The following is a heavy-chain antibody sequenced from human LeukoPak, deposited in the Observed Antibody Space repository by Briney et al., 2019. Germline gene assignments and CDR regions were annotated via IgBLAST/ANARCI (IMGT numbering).Heavy chain of an antibody. J-gene: IGHJ5*02. Sequence: SETLSLTCIVSGGSFSSNYWSWIRQTSGKGLEWIGYIHYSGSTNYNPSLKSRIIISADTSKNQFSLKLSSVTAADTAVYYCARHGYYDSSGSWFDPWGQGTLVTVSS. CDR1: GGSFSSNY. CDR3: ARHGYYDSSGSWFDP. V-gene: IGHV4-59*08. D-gene: IGHD3-22*01. CDR2: IHYSGST.